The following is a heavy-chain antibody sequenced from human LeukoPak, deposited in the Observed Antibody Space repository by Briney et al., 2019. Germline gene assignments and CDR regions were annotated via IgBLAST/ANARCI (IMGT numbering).Heavy chain of an antibody. CDR3: ARVVAVAGTDF. D-gene: IGHD6-19*01. CDR2: ISSSSNFI. J-gene: IGHJ4*02. Sequence: GGSLRLSCAVSGFTFSNYSMNWARQAPGKGLEWVSLISSSSNFIYYADSVKGRFTISRDNAKNSLFLQMSSLRVEDTAVYYCARVVAVAGTDFWGQGTLVTVSS. V-gene: IGHV3-21*01. CDR1: GFTFSNYS.